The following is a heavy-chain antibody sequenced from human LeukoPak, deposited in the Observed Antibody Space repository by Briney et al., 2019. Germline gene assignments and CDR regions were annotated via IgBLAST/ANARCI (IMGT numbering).Heavy chain of an antibody. CDR1: GFTFSSYS. V-gene: IGHV3-21*01. D-gene: IGHD3-22*01. CDR3: ARVVTPRNPRRYDSSGYYYHDAFDI. CDR2: ISSSSSYI. Sequence: GGSLRLSCAASGFTFSSYSMNWVRQAPGKVLEWVSSISSSSSYIDYADPVKGRFTISRANAKNSLYLQMNSLRAEDTAVYYCARVVTPRNPRRYDSSGYYYHDAFDIWGQGTMVTVSS. J-gene: IGHJ3*02.